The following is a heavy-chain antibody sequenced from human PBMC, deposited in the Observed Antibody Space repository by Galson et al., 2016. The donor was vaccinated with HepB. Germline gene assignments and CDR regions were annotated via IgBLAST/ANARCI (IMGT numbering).Heavy chain of an antibody. CDR1: GDSVSSNSAG. J-gene: IGHJ4*02. V-gene: IGHV6-1*01. Sequence: CAISGDSVSSNSAGWYWIRQSPSRGLEWLGRTYYRSEWHFDYAESVNSRITINPDTAKNQFSLQLNSVTPEDTAIYYCARSYLLGRGFGSWGQGTLVTVSS. CDR3: ARSYLLGRGFGS. CDR2: TYYRSEWHF. D-gene: IGHD7-27*01.